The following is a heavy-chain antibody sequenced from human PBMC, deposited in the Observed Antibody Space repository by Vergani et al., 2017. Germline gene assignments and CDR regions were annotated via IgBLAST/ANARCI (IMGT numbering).Heavy chain of an antibody. J-gene: IGHJ4*02. CDR2: IWYDGSNK. Sequence: QVQLVESGGGVVQPGRSLRLSCAASGFTFSSYGMHWVRQAPGKGLEWVAVIWYDGSNKYYADSVKGRFTISRDNSKNTLYLQMNSLRAEDTAVYYCARLQSRFGGYSYGYDYWGQGTLVTVSS. CDR3: ARLQSRFGGYSYGYDY. D-gene: IGHD5-18*01. V-gene: IGHV3-33*01. CDR1: GFTFSSYG.